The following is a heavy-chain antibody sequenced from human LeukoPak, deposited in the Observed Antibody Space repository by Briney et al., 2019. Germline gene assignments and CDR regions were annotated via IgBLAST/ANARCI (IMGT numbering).Heavy chain of an antibody. Sequence: ASVKVSCKASGYTFTGYYMHWVRQAPGQGLEWMGWINSNNGDTNYAQRFQGRVTMARDTSISTAYMELSRLRSDDTAVYYCVREDGDNLRYWGQGTLVTVSS. CDR2: INSNNGDT. J-gene: IGHJ4*02. CDR1: GYTFTGYY. CDR3: VREDGDNLRY. V-gene: IGHV1-2*02. D-gene: IGHD4-17*01.